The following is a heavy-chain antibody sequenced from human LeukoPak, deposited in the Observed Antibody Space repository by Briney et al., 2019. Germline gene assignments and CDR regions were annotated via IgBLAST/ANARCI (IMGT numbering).Heavy chain of an antibody. Sequence: SETLSLTCAVYGGSFSGYYWSWIRQPPGKGLEWIGEINHSGSTNYNPSLKSRVTISVDTSKNQFSLKLSSVTAADTAVYYCARGRRYYYDSSGYPRAEYFQHWGQGTLVTVSS. CDR2: INHSGST. V-gene: IGHV4-34*01. D-gene: IGHD3-22*01. CDR3: ARGRRYYYDSSGYPRAEYFQH. J-gene: IGHJ1*01. CDR1: GGSFSGYY.